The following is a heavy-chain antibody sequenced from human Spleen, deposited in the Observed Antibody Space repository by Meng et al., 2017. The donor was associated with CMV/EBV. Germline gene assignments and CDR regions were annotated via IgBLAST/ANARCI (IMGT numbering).Heavy chain of an antibody. V-gene: IGHV3-20*04. CDR2: IYWNGGGT. Sequence: GESLKISCAASGFTFEDYGMSWVRQVPGKGLEWVSSIYWNGGGTTYAESVRGRFTISRDNVKKSLYLQMSSLRAEDTAFYYCARDSSVIVRGAFDFWGQGTTVTVSS. J-gene: IGHJ3*01. D-gene: IGHD2/OR15-2a*01. CDR3: ARDSSVIVRGAFDF. CDR1: GFTFEDYG.